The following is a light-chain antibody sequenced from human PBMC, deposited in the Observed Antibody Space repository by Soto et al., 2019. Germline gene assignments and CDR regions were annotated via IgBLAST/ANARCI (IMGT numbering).Light chain of an antibody. CDR2: GAS. CDR1: QSVSSY. Sequence: EIVMTQSPATVSVSPGERATLSCRASQSVSSYLAWYQQKPGQAPGLLIHGASSRATGIPDRFSGSGSGTEFTLTISSLQSEDFATYYCQQSYTTPLTFGGGTKVDIK. V-gene: IGKV3D-15*01. J-gene: IGKJ4*01. CDR3: QQSYTTPLT.